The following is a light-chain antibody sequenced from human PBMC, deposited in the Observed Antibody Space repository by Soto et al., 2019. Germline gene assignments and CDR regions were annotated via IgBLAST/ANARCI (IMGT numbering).Light chain of an antibody. Sequence: QSVLTQPPSVSGAPGQRVTISCSGSSSNIGAGYDVHWYQQLPGTAPRLLIYVSRNRPSGVPDRFSGSKSGTSASLAITGLQTDDEADYYCASWDDRLGAVIFGGGTKVTVL. CDR3: ASWDDRLGAVI. CDR2: VSR. J-gene: IGLJ2*01. CDR1: SSNIGAGYD. V-gene: IGLV1-40*01.